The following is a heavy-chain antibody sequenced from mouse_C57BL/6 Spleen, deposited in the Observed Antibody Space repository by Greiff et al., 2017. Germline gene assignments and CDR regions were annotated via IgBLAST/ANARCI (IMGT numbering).Heavy chain of an antibody. V-gene: IGHV2-9*01. CDR1: GFSLTSYG. Sequence: QVQLLQSGPGLVAPSQSLSIPCTVSGFSLTSYGVDWVRQPPGKGLEWLGVIWGGGSTNYNSALMSSLSISKDNSKSYVFLRMSSMQTDDTAMYYSAQRGLNYAMDYWGQGTSVTVSS. CDR3: AQRGLNYAMDY. J-gene: IGHJ4*01. CDR2: IWGGGST.